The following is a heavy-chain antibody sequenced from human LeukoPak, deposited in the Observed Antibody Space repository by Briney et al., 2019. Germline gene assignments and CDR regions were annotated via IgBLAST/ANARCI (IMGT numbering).Heavy chain of an antibody. J-gene: IGHJ6*03. CDR1: GFTFDDYG. V-gene: IGHV3-20*04. CDR3: ARESTYCSGGSCYYYYYYMDV. Sequence: GGSLRLSCAASGFTFDDYGMSWVRQAPGKGLEWVSGINWNGGSTGYADSVKGRFTISRDNAKNSLYLQMNSLRAEDTALYYCARESTYCSGGSCYYYYYYMDVWGKGTTVTVSS. CDR2: INWNGGST. D-gene: IGHD2-15*01.